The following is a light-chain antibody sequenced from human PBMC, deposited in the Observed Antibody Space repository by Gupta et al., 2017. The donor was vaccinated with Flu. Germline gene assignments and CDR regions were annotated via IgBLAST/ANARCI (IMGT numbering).Light chain of an antibody. CDR3: SSYTNTITGVVV. Sequence: IPCTGTSTYVGGSNYVSVYQKQPGKAHTLMLFECSRRPSAISNRFSGSKSGTTDSLTLSGLRPEDEAYYYYSSYTNTITGVVVFGGGTKLTVL. CDR2: ECS. CDR1: STYVGGSNY. J-gene: IGLJ2*01. V-gene: IGLV2-14*01.